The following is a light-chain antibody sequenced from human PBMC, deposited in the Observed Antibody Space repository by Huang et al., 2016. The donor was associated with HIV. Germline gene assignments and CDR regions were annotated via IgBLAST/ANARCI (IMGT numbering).Light chain of an antibody. Sequence: EIVLTQSPVTLSLSPGERATLSCRASQSIGTYLAWYQQKSGQAPRLLIYDVSNRAAGVPARFSASGSETDFTLTIASLDPDDFAIYHCQQRSKWPLTFGGGTKVEMK. J-gene: IGKJ4*01. CDR1: QSIGTY. V-gene: IGKV3-11*01. CDR2: DVS. CDR3: QQRSKWPLT.